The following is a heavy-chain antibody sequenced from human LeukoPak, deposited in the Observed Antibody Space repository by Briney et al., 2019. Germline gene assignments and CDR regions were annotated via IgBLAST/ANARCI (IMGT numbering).Heavy chain of an antibody. Sequence: SETLSPTCTVSGGSISSSSYYWGWIRQPPGKGLEWIGSIYSVGSTYYNPSLKSRVTISVDTSKNQFSLKLNSVTDADTAVYYCAGPYSSSWPFDSWGQGTLATVSS. J-gene: IGHJ4*02. CDR3: AGPYSSSWPFDS. CDR2: IYSVGST. V-gene: IGHV4-39*01. D-gene: IGHD6-13*01. CDR1: GGSISSSSYY.